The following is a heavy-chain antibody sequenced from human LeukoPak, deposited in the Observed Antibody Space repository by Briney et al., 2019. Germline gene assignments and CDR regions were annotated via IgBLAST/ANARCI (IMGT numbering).Heavy chain of an antibody. CDR2: ISGSGGST. V-gene: IGHV3-23*01. CDR3: AKGFSLAAGLVGDY. Sequence: GGSLRLSCAASGFTFSSYTMSWVRQAPGKGLEWVSAISGSGGSTYYADSVKGRFTISRDNSKNTQYLQMNSLRAEDTAVYYCAKGFSLAAGLVGDYWGQGTLVTVSS. D-gene: IGHD6-13*01. CDR1: GFTFSSYT. J-gene: IGHJ4*02.